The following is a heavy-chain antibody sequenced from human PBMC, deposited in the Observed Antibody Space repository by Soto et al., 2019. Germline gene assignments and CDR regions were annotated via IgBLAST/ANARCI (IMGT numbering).Heavy chain of an antibody. D-gene: IGHD6-19*01. CDR3: AIYDSSGWYYDAFDI. CDR2: ISYDGSNK. CDR1: GFTFSSYA. Sequence: GGSLRLSCAASGFTFSSYAMHWVRQAPGKGLEWVAVISYDGSNKYYAESVKGRFTISRDNSKNTLYLQMNSLRAEDTAVYYCAIYDSSGWYYDAFDIWGQGTMVTVSS. V-gene: IGHV3-30-3*01. J-gene: IGHJ3*02.